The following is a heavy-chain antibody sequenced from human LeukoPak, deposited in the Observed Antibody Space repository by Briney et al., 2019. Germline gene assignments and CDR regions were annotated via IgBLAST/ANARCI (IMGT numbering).Heavy chain of an antibody. CDR2: INSDGSST. J-gene: IGHJ3*02. Sequence: GGSLRLSCAASGFTFSSYWMHWVRQAPGKGLVWVSRINSDGSSTSYADSVKGRFTISRDNAKNTLYLQMNSLRAEDTAVYYCARDSGGLIRDDAFDIWGQGTVVTVSS. D-gene: IGHD3-10*01. V-gene: IGHV3-74*01. CDR3: ARDSGGLIRDDAFDI. CDR1: GFTFSSYW.